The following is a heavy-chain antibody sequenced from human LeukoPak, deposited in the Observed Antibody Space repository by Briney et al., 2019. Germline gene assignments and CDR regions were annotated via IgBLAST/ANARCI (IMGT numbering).Heavy chain of an antibody. CDR1: GASFSNYY. D-gene: IGHD2-2*01. J-gene: IGHJ6*02. V-gene: IGHV4-59*01. CDR2: ISSIGSA. Sequence: SETLSLTCTVSGASFSNYYWRWDRQPPGRGLEWVGYISSIGSATYHPSLKSRVTIALDTSKNQFSLNLRSVTAADTAVYYCARLLQYADYEMDVWGQGTTVTVSS. CDR3: ARLLQYADYEMDV.